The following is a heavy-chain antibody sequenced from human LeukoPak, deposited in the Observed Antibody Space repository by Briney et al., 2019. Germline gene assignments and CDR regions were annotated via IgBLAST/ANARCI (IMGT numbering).Heavy chain of an antibody. D-gene: IGHD1-26*01. J-gene: IGHJ4*02. CDR3: ARIPVPEWELLPESDY. CDR2: IIPIFGTA. Sequence: SVKVSCKASGYTFTSYGISWVRQVPGQGLEWMGGIIPIFGTANYAQKFQGRVTITADESTSTAYMELSSLRSEDTAVYYCARIPVPEWELLPESDYWGQGTLVTVSS. CDR1: GYTFTSYG. V-gene: IGHV1-69*13.